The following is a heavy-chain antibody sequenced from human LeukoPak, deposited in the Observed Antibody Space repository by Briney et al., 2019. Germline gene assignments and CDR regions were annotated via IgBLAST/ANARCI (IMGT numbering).Heavy chain of an antibody. CDR1: GFRFRNYW. CDR2: IKEDGNEK. CDR3: VRELVVGPAESFQS. Sequence: PGGSLRLSCVASGFRFRNYWMAWIRHAPGRGLEWVANIKEDGNEKYYLDSVRGRFIISRDNARNSLFLQMNSLRGEDTGVYSCVRELVVGPAESFQSWGQGTLVAVSS. D-gene: IGHD1-26*01. V-gene: IGHV3-7*01. J-gene: IGHJ1*01.